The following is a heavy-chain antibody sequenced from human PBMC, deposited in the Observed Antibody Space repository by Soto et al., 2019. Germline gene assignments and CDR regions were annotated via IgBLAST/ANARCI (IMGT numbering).Heavy chain of an antibody. V-gene: IGHV1-8*01. D-gene: IGHD6-19*01. Sequence: QVQLVQSGAEVKKPGASVKVSCKASGYTFTRYDINWVRQATGQGLEWMGWMNPNSGNTGYAQKFQGRVTMTRNTSISTAYMGVSSLRSEDTAGYYGARERAGRANDYWGQGTLVTVSS. CDR3: ARERAGRANDY. J-gene: IGHJ4*02. CDR2: MNPNSGNT. CDR1: GYTFTRYD.